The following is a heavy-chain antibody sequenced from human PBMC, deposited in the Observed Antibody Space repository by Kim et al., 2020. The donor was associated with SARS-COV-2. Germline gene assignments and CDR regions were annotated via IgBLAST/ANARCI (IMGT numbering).Heavy chain of an antibody. J-gene: IGHJ3*01. Sequence: GGSLRPSCAASGFTFSSYAMSWVRQAPGKGLEWVSAISGSGGNTYYADSVKGRFTISRDNSKNTLFLQMNSLRAEDTAVYYCAKATYYYDSSGYVLGAFDVWGQGTMVTVSS. CDR3: AKATYYYDSSGYVLGAFDV. V-gene: IGHV3-23*01. D-gene: IGHD3-22*01. CDR2: ISGSGGNT. CDR1: GFTFSSYA.